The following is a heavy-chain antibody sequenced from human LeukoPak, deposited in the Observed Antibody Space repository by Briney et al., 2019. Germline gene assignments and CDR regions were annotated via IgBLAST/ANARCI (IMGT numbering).Heavy chain of an antibody. CDR3: ARARPPYSSGWYSLGY. CDR2: ISAYNGNT. J-gene: IGHJ4*02. Sequence: ASVKVSCKASGYTFTSYGISWVRQAPGQGLEWMGWISAYNGNTNYAQKLQGRVTMTTDTSTSTAYMELRSLRSDDTAVYYCARARPPYSSGWYSLGYWGQGTLVTVSS. D-gene: IGHD6-19*01. CDR1: GYTFTSYG. V-gene: IGHV1-18*04.